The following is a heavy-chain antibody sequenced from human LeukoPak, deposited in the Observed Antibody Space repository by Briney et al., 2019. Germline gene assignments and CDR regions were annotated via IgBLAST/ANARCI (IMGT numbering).Heavy chain of an antibody. Sequence: SETLSLTCTVSGGSISSSSYYWGWIRQPPGKGLERIGSIYYSGSTYYNPSLKSRVTISVDTSKNQFSLKLSSVTAADTAVYYCAREIAGYCSGGSCYFGVYYYGMDVWGQGTTVTVSS. D-gene: IGHD2-15*01. J-gene: IGHJ6*02. CDR2: IYYSGST. V-gene: IGHV4-39*07. CDR1: GGSISSSSYY. CDR3: AREIAGYCSGGSCYFGVYYYGMDV.